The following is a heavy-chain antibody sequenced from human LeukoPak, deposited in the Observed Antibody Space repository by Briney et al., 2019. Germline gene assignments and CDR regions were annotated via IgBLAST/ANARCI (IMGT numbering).Heavy chain of an antibody. CDR2: ISSSSSTI. CDR1: GFTFSSYS. CDR3: ARGYDFWSGSD. D-gene: IGHD3-3*01. Sequence: GGSLRLSCAASGFTFSSYSMNWVRQAPGKGLEWVSYISSSSSTIYYADSVKGRFTISRDNAKNSLYLQMNSLRAEDTAVYYCARGYDFWSGSDWGQGTLVTVSS. V-gene: IGHV3-48*01. J-gene: IGHJ4*02.